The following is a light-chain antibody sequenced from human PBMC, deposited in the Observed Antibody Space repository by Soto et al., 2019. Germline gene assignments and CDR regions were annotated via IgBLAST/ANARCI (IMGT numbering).Light chain of an antibody. CDR3: SSYTGGNPSYV. CDR2: EVT. V-gene: IGLV2-8*01. J-gene: IGLJ1*01. Sequence: QSVLTQPASVSGSLGQSVTISCTGTSSDAGGYDYVSWYQQHPGKAPKLMIYEVTIRPSGVSDRFSGSKSGNTASLTVSGLQAEDEADYYCSSYTGGNPSYVFGTGTKVTVL. CDR1: SSDAGGYDY.